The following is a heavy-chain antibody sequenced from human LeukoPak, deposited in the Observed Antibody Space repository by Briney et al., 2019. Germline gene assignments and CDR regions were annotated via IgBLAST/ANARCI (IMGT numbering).Heavy chain of an antibody. V-gene: IGHV4-39*01. CDR2: IHHSGST. Sequence: KPSETLSLTCTVSGASISSSTYYWGWIRQPPGKGLEWFGSIHHSGSTDYNPSLKSRVTISVDTSKNQFSLKLSSVTAADTAVYYCARGVVPAADFVYNWFDPWGQGTLVTVSS. J-gene: IGHJ5*02. D-gene: IGHD2-2*01. CDR1: GASISSSTYY. CDR3: ARGVVPAADFVYNWFDP.